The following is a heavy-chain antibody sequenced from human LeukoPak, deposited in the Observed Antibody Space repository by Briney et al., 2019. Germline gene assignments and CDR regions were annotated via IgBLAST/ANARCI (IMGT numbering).Heavy chain of an antibody. D-gene: IGHD4-23*01. CDR2: ISRASENT. V-gene: IGHV3-23*01. Sequence: GGCLRLSCAASGFTFRSYFMYWVRQAPGKGLEWVAAISRASENTYYADSVKGRCTISRDDPQNTVSLQMNSLRAEDTAVYYCAKISGGSGWYFDLWGLGTLVTVSS. CDR3: AKISGGSGWYFDL. J-gene: IGHJ2*01. CDR1: GFTFRSYF.